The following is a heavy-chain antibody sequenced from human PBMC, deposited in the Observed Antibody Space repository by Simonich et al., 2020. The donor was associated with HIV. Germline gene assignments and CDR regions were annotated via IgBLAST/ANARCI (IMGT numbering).Heavy chain of an antibody. CDR1: GGSFSGYY. J-gene: IGHJ4*02. CDR3: ARGLFLSSWAPFHY. Sequence: QVHLQQWGAGLLKPSETLSLTCAVYGGSFSGYYWSWIRQPPGKGLEWIGHIYYTGITNYNPYLKSRFTISVDTSKNQFSLNLTSVTAADTAVYYCARGLFLSSWAPFHYWGQGTLVTVSS. CDR2: IYYTGIT. V-gene: IGHV4-34*11. D-gene: IGHD6-13*01.